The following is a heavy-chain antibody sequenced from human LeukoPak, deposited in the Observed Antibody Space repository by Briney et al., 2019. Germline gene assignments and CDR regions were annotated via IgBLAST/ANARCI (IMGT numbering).Heavy chain of an antibody. D-gene: IGHD5/OR15-5a*01. V-gene: IGHV1-8*01. J-gene: IGHJ6*03. CDR1: GYTFTSSD. Sequence: ASVKVSRKASGYTFTSSDINWVRQATGQGLEWMGWMNPNSGNTGYAQKFQGRVTMTRNTSISTAYMELSSLRSEDTAVYYCARGSVAWYYYYMDVWGKGTTVTVSS. CDR3: ARGSVAWYYYYMDV. CDR2: MNPNSGNT.